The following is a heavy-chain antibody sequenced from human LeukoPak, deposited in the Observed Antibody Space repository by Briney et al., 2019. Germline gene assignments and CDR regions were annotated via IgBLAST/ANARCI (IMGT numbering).Heavy chain of an antibody. Sequence: YSMNWXRXAPGKGLEFVSSISTSTTYIYSAYSVKRRFTISRDNATNSLSLQMNSLRAEDTAVYYCARFWLRAFDIWGQGTMVTVSS. D-gene: IGHD3-9*01. V-gene: IGHV3-21*01. J-gene: IGHJ3*02. CDR3: ARFWLRAFDI. CDR1: YS. CDR2: ISTSTTYI.